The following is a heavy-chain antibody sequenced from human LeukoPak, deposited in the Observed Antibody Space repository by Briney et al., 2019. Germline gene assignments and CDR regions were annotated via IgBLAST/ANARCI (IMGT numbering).Heavy chain of an antibody. D-gene: IGHD3-10*02. CDR3: AELGITMIGGV. J-gene: IGHJ6*04. CDR2: ISSSSNVI. V-gene: IGHV3-48*03. CDR1: GFTFSSYE. Sequence: PGGSLRLSCAASGFTFSSYEMNWVRQAPGKGLEWVSYISSSSNVIYYTDSVKGRFTISRDNARNLLSLQMNSLRAEDTAVYYCAELGITMIGGVWGKGTTVTISS.